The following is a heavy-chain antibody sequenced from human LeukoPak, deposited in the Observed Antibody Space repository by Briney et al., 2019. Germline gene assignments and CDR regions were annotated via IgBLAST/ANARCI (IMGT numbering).Heavy chain of an antibody. V-gene: IGHV3-11*06. D-gene: IGHD3-22*01. CDR1: GFTFSDYY. CDR2: ISSSSSYT. Sequence: GGSLRLSCAASGFTFSDYYMSWVRQAPGKGLEWVSYISSSSSYTNYADSVKGRFTISRDNAKNSLYRQMNSLRAEDTAVYYCARGNYYDSSGLKRLDYWGQGTLVTVSS. J-gene: IGHJ4*02. CDR3: ARGNYYDSSGLKRLDY.